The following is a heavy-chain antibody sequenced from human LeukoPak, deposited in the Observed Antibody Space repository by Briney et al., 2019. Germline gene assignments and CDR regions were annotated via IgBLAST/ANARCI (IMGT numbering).Heavy chain of an antibody. CDR3: AKMEYSSGPENN. Sequence: GGSLRLSCAASGFTFSSYSMNWVRQAPGKGLEWVSAISGSGGSTYYADSVKGRFTISRDNSKNTLYLQMNSLRAEDTAVYYCAKMEYSSGPENNWGQGTLVTVSS. CDR1: GFTFSSYS. D-gene: IGHD6-25*01. V-gene: IGHV3-23*01. CDR2: ISGSGGST. J-gene: IGHJ4*02.